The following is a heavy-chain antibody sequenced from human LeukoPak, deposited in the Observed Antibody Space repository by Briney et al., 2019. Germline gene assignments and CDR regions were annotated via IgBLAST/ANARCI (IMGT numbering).Heavy chain of an antibody. CDR1: GYTFTGHY. CDR3: ARGGISVYDPCDY. J-gene: IGHJ4*02. D-gene: IGHD5/OR15-5a*01. CDR2: INSHSGDS. Sequence: ASVKVSCKSSGYTFTGHYLHWVRQAPGQGLEWMAWINSHSGDSNFAQKLQGRVTMTRDRSSSTAYMELTGLIHDDTAVYYCARGGISVYDPCDYWGQGTRITVSS. V-gene: IGHV1-2*02.